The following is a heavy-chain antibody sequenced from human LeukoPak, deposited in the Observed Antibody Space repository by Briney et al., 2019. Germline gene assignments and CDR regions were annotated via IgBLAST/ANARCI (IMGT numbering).Heavy chain of an antibody. CDR2: IYPGDSDT. CDR3: ARSLGTMVRGVIIGFDP. J-gene: IGHJ5*02. V-gene: IGHV5-51*01. Sequence: GESLKISCKGSGYSFTSYWIGWVRQMPGKGLEWMGIIYPGDSDTRYSPSFQGQVAISADKSISTAYLQWSSLKASDTAMYYCARSLGTMVRGVIIGFDPWGQGTLVTVSS. CDR1: GYSFTSYW. D-gene: IGHD3-10*01.